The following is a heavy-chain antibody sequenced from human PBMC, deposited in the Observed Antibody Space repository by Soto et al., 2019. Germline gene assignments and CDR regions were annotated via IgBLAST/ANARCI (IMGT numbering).Heavy chain of an antibody. CDR3: VKARILAAAGGPAI. V-gene: IGHV3-30*18. CDR1: GFTFSSYG. J-gene: IGHJ4*02. D-gene: IGHD6-13*01. CDR2: ISNDGSNQ. Sequence: QVQLVESGGGVVQPGRSLRLSCAASGFTFSSYGMHWVRQAPGKGLEWVAVISNDGSNQNYADSVKGRFTISRDNSTNTLYLQMNSLRPEDTAVYSCVKARILAAAGGPAIWGQGTLVTVSS.